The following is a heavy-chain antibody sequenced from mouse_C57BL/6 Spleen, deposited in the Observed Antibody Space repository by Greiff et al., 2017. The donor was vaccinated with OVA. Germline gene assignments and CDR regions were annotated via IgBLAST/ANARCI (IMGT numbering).Heavy chain of an antibody. CDR1: GYSITSGYY. V-gene: IGHV3-6*01. CDR3: ARERWSSGYAY. CDR2: ISYDGSN. J-gene: IGHJ3*01. D-gene: IGHD3-2*02. Sequence: EVQLVESGPGLVKPSQSLSLTCSVTGYSITSGYYWNWIRQFPGNKLEWMGYISYDGSNNYNPSLKNRISITRDTSKNQFFLKLNSVTTEDTATYYCARERWSSGYAYWGQGTLVTVSA.